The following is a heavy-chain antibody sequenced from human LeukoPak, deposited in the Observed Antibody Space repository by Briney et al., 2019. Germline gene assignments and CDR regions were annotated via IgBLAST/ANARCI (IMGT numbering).Heavy chain of an antibody. CDR1: GYSISSSNW. V-gene: IGHV4-28*03. CDR2: IYYSGST. J-gene: IGHJ5*02. D-gene: IGHD2-2*01. Sequence: SDTLSLTCAVSGYSISSSNWWGWIRQPPGKGLEWIGYIYYSGSTYYNPSLKSRVTMSVDTSKNQFSLKLSSVTAADTAVYYCARDLAKGYCSSSSCSNWFDPWGQGTLVTVSS. CDR3: ARDLAKGYCSSSSCSNWFDP.